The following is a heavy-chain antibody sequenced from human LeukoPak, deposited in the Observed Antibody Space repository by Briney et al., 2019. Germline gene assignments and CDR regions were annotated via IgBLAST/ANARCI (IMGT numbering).Heavy chain of an antibody. CDR2: IFHSGST. CDR3: ARSRIVLADSLDP. D-gene: IGHD6-19*01. Sequence: PSETLSLTCTVSGGSISGYYWNWIRQPAGKGLEWIGRIFHSGSTNYNPSLNSRVTMSVDTSKDQFSLKLSSVTAADTAVYYCARSRIVLADSLDPWGQGTLVTVSS. V-gene: IGHV4-4*07. J-gene: IGHJ5*02. CDR1: GGSISGYY.